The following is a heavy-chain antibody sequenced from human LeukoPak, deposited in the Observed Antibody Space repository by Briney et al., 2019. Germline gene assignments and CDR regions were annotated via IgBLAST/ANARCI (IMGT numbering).Heavy chain of an antibody. Sequence: PGGSLRLSCAASGFSFSSSWMSWVRQAPGKGLEWIGYIYYSGSTNYNPSLKSRVTISVDTSKNQFSLKLSSVTAADTAVYYCARMHGSGSYDFDYWGQGTLVTVSS. D-gene: IGHD3-10*01. J-gene: IGHJ4*02. CDR2: IYYSGST. CDR1: GFSFSSSW. V-gene: IGHV4-59*01. CDR3: ARMHGSGSYDFDY.